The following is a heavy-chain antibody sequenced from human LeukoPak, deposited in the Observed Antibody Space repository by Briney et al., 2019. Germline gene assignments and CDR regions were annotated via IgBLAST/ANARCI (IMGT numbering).Heavy chain of an antibody. Sequence: PGGSLRLSCPASGFTYSNYAMTWVRQAPGEGLEWVSAISSGGDTTYYAESVKGRFTISRDNYKTTLYLQMDSLRAEDTAVYYCARVGPSTRIIDYWGQGTLVTVSS. D-gene: IGHD1-26*01. CDR3: ARVGPSTRIIDY. CDR1: GFTYSNYA. CDR2: ISSGGDTT. V-gene: IGHV3-23*01. J-gene: IGHJ4*02.